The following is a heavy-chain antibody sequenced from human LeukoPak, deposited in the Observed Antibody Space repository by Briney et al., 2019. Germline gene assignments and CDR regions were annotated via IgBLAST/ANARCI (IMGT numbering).Heavy chain of an antibody. CDR2: INPNSGGT. J-gene: IGHJ5*02. CDR1: GYTFTGYY. CDR3: ARDPSGYSGNDA. V-gene: IGHV1-2*02. Sequence: ASVKVSCKASGYTFTGYYMHWVRQAPGQGLEWMGWINPNSGGTNYAQKFQGRVTMTRDTSASTVYMELSSLRSEDTAVYYCARDPSGYSGNDAWGQGTLVTVSS. D-gene: IGHD5-12*01.